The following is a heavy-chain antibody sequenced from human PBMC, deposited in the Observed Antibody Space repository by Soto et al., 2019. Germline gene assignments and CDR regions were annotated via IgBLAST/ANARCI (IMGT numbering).Heavy chain of an antibody. V-gene: IGHV4-30-2*01. CDR2: IYHSGST. CDR3: DGLRSGWGIDY. CDR1: GGSISSGGYS. Sequence: QLQLQESGSGLVKPSQTLSLTCAVSGGSISSGGYSWSWIRQPPGKGLEWIGYIYHSGSTYYNPYFKSRVTISVDRSRTQFSLKLSSVTAADTAVYYCDGLRSGWGIDYWGQGTLVTVSS. D-gene: IGHD6-19*01. J-gene: IGHJ4*02.